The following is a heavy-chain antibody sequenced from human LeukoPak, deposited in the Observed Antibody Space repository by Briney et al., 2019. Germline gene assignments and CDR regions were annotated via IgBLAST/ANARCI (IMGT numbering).Heavy chain of an antibody. CDR3: VRAIAAAASY. D-gene: IGHD6-13*01. CDR2: IKQDGSER. Sequence: GGSVRLSCAASGLTFSDNCMHWVRQAPGRGLEWVANIKQDGSERYYVDSVRGRFTITRDNAKNSLSLQMNSLRVEDTAVYYCVRAIAAAASYWGQGTLVTVSS. CDR1: GLTFSDNC. J-gene: IGHJ4*02. V-gene: IGHV3-7*01.